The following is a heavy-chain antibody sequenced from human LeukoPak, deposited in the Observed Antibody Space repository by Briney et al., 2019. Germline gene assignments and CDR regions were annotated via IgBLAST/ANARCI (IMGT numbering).Heavy chain of an antibody. D-gene: IGHD3-22*01. Sequence: GGSLILSCLASGYTFSSYSINWVRQAPGKGLEWVSSISVRSNYIYYADSVRGRFRISRDDARDSLYLQMISLRAEDTAVYYCVRLRRNSDTSGFYYYYDFWGQGTLVTVSS. CDR2: ISVRSNYI. CDR3: VRLRRNSDTSGFYYYYDF. J-gene: IGHJ4*02. V-gene: IGHV3-21*01. CDR1: GYTFSSYS.